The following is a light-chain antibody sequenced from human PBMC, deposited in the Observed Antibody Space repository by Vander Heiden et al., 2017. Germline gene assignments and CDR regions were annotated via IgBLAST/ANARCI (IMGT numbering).Light chain of an antibody. Sequence: QSVLTQPPSVSGAPGQRFTISCPGSSSNIGAGYDVRSHPQLPGTAPKPLIYGNSNRPSGVPDRFSGSKSGTSASLAITGLRAEDEADYYCQSYDSSLSGANWVFGGGTKLTVL. CDR2: GNS. CDR3: QSYDSSLSGANWV. J-gene: IGLJ3*02. V-gene: IGLV1-40*01. CDR1: SSNIGAGYD.